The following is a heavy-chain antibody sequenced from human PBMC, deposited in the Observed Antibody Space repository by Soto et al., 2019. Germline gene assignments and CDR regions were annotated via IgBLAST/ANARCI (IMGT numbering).Heavy chain of an antibody. J-gene: IGHJ6*02. D-gene: IGHD2-2*01. CDR3: ARDLIVVVPAAISYYYYYGMDV. CDR2: IYYSGST. CDR1: GGSVSSGSYY. V-gene: IGHV4-61*01. Sequence: QVQLQESGPGLVKPSETLSLTCTVSGGSVSSGSYYWSWIRQPPGKGLEWIGYIYYSGSTNYNPSLKSRVTISVDTSKNQFSLKLSSVTAADTAVYYCARDLIVVVPAAISYYYYYGMDVWGQGTTVTVSS.